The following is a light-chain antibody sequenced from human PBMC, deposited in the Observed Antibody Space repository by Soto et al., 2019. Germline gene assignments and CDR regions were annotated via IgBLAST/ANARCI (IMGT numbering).Light chain of an antibody. CDR3: CSYAGSYTVL. J-gene: IGLJ2*01. V-gene: IGLV2-11*01. CDR1: SSDVGGYKY. Sequence: QSVLTQPRSVSWSPGQSVTISCTGTSSDVGGYKYVSWYQQHPGKVPNLIIYDVSERPSGVPDRFSGSKSGNTASLSISGLQAEDEADYYCCSYAGSYTVLFGGGTKVTVL. CDR2: DVS.